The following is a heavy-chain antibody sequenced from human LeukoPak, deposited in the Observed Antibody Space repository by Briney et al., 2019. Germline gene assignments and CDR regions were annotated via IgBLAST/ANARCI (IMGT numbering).Heavy chain of an antibody. CDR2: IANSGGST. CDR3: AKSHSVEQRGYFGY. CDR1: GFTFTTYA. V-gene: IGHV3-23*01. J-gene: IGHJ4*02. D-gene: IGHD1/OR15-1a*01. Sequence: GGSLRLSCAASGFTFTTYAMSWVRQAPGKGLEWVSTIANSGGSTYYADSVKGRFTISRDNSKNTLYLQMNSLRAEDMAVYYCAKSHSVEQRGYFGYWGQGTLVTVTS.